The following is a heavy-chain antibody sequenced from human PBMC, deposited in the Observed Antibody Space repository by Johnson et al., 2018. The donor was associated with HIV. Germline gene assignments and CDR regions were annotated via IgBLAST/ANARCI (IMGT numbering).Heavy chain of an antibody. V-gene: IGHV3-72*01. Sequence: VQLVESGGGVVQPGRSVRLSCAASGLSFSSYGMDWVRQAPGKGLEWVGRCRNKANRHIADYAASVKGRFTISRDNSKNTLYLQMNSLRAEDTAVYYCAKGLRPYGSGPSDPFDIWGQGTMVTVSS. CDR1: GLSFSSYG. D-gene: IGHD3-10*01. J-gene: IGHJ3*02. CDR2: CRNKANRHIA. CDR3: AKGLRPYGSGPSDPFDI.